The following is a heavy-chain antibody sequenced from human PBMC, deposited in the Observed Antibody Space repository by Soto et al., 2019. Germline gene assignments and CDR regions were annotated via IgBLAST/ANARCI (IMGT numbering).Heavy chain of an antibody. D-gene: IGHD2-15*01. CDR2: IRDGGEST. J-gene: IGHJ3*02. CDR3: APHVHCSGGSCHYDAFDI. Sequence: EVQLLESGGGLVQPGESLRLSCAFSGYIFGNYMMTWIHQAQGKGMEWVSTIRDGGESTYYADSVKGRFTISRDNSNNTVYLQMDSLGVEDTAVYYCAPHVHCSGGSCHYDAFDIRGQGTMVTVSS. CDR1: GYIFGNYM. V-gene: IGHV3-23*01.